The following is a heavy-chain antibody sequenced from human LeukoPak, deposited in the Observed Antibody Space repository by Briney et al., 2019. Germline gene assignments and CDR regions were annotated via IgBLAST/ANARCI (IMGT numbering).Heavy chain of an antibody. CDR1: GFTFSNYA. CDR3: ARDGFDYYDSSGYYYFDS. CDR2: VSTSGGGI. D-gene: IGHD3-22*01. V-gene: IGHV3-23*01. J-gene: IGHJ4*02. Sequence: GGSLRLSCAASGFTFSNYAMSWVRQAPGKGLEWVSGVSTSGGGIYYADSVKGRFTISRDNSMNTLYLQMYSLRADDTAVYYCARDGFDYYDSSGYYYFDSWGQGTLVTVSS.